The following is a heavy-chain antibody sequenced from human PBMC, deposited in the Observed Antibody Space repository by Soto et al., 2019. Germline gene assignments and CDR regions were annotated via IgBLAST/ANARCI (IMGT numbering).Heavy chain of an antibody. CDR3: APEPFGSGWPGDY. CDR1: GFTFSSYA. J-gene: IGHJ4*02. V-gene: IGHV3-30-3*01. Sequence: QVQLVESGGGVVQPGRSLRLSCAASGFTFSSYAMHWGRQAPGKGLEWVAVISYDGSNKYYADSVKGRFTISRDNSKNTLYLQMNSLRAEDTAVYYCAPEPFGSGWPGDYWGQGTLVTVSS. CDR2: ISYDGSNK. D-gene: IGHD6-19*01.